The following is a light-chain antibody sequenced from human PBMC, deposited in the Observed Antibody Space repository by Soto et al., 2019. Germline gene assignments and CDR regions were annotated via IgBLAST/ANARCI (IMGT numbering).Light chain of an antibody. V-gene: IGLV1-40*01. CDR3: QSYDSTLGGWV. CDR2: GNS. Sequence: QSVLTQPPSVSGSPGQWVTISCTGSSSNIGAGYDVHWYQQLPGTAPKLLIYGNSNRPSGVPDRFSGSKSGTSASLAITGLQAEEEADDYCQSYDSTLGGWVFGGGTQLTVL. CDR1: SSNIGAGYD. J-gene: IGLJ3*02.